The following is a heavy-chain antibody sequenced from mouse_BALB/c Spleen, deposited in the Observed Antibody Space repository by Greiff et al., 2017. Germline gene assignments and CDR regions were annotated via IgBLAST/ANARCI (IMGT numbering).Heavy chain of an antibody. CDR3: ARERPYYDYDYYAMDY. CDR2: IWAGGST. CDR1: GFSLTSYG. D-gene: IGHD2-4*01. V-gene: IGHV2-9*02. J-gene: IGHJ4*01. Sequence: QVQLKESGPGLVAPSQSLSITCTVSGFSLTSYGVHWVRQPPGKGLEWLGVIWAGGSTNYNSALMSRLSISKDNSKSQVFLKMNSLQTDDTAMYYCARERPYYDYDYYAMDYWGQGTSVTVSS.